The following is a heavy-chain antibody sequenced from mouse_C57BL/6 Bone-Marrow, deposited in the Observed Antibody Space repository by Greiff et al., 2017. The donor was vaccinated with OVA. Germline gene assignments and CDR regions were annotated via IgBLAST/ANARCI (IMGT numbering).Heavy chain of an antibody. Sequence: VQLQQSGPELVKPGASVKIPCKASGYTFTDYNMDWVKQSPGKSLEWIGDINPNNGGTIYNQKFKGKATLTVDKSSSTAYMELRSLTSEDTAVYYCARHRWYWYFDVWGTGTTVTVSS. J-gene: IGHJ1*03. CDR1: GYTFTDYN. CDR3: ARHRWYWYFDV. V-gene: IGHV1-18*01. D-gene: IGHD2-3*01. CDR2: INPNNGGT.